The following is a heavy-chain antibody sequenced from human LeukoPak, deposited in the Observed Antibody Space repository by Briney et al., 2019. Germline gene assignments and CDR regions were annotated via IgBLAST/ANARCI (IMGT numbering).Heavy chain of an antibody. D-gene: IGHD3-16*02. J-gene: IGHJ4*02. CDR1: GFTFDDYA. CDR2: ISWNSGSI. CDR3: AKDSVLRLGELSLFDY. Sequence: GGSLRLSCAASGFTFDDYAMHWVRQAPGKGLEWVSGISWNSGSIGYADSVKGRFTISRDNAKNSLYLQMNSLRAEDTALYYCAKDSVLRLGELSLFDYWGRGTLVTVSS. V-gene: IGHV3-9*01.